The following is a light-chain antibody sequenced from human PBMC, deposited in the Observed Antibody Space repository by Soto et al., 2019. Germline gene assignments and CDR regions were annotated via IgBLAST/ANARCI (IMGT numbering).Light chain of an antibody. V-gene: IGKV3-20*01. CDR2: GAS. Sequence: EIVLTQSPGTLSLSPGERATLSCRASQSVSTFQLAWYQQKPGQAPRLLICGASSRATGIPERFSGSGSGTDFTLTISRLEPEDFAVYYCQQYSTSPLSWTFGQGTKVEIK. CDR1: QSVSTFQ. J-gene: IGKJ1*01. CDR3: QQYSTSPLSWT.